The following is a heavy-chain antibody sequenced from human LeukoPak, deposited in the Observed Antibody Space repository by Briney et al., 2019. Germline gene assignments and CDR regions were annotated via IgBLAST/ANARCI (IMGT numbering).Heavy chain of an antibody. CDR2: VFRSGTT. CDR3: AKGASHEEDAFDI. J-gene: IGHJ3*02. CDR1: GAPVNLYY. V-gene: IGHV4-4*07. Sequence: PSETLSLTCTVSGAPVNLYYWTWTRKAAGKGWEWIGRVFRSGTTVYNPSLASRVTMSVDTSKNQISLILNSVTAADTAVYYCAKGASHEEDAFDIWGRGTMVTISS.